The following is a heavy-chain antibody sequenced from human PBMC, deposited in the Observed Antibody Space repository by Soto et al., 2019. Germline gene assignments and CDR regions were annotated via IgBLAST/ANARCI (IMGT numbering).Heavy chain of an antibody. CDR2: ISYDGSNK. Sequence: GGSLRLSCAASGFTFSSYGMHWVRQAPGKGLEWVAVISYDGSNKYYADSVKGRFTISRDNSKNTLYLQMNSLRAEDTAVYYCAKDPYSVGGWPFDYWGQGTLVTVSS. CDR1: GFTFSSYG. V-gene: IGHV3-30*18. CDR3: AKDPYSVGGWPFDY. J-gene: IGHJ4*02. D-gene: IGHD6-19*01.